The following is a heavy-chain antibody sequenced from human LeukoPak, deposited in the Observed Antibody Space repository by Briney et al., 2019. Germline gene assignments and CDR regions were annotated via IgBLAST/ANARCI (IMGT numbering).Heavy chain of an antibody. J-gene: IGHJ4*02. Sequence: SETLSLTCTVSGVSIGSGPSYWGWVRQPPGKGLEWIGSISPSGSTFYNPSLKSRVTISLDTSKKQFSLILSSVTAADTAVYYCARQDCTGSSCFPLDSWGQGTLVTVSS. V-gene: IGHV4-39*01. CDR2: ISPSGST. CDR1: GVSIGSGPSY. CDR3: ARQDCTGSSCFPLDS. D-gene: IGHD2-8*02.